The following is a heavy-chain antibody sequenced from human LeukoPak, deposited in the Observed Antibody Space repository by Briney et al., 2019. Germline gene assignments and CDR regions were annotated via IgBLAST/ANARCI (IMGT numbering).Heavy chain of an antibody. CDR3: ARVPPHDAFDI. CDR2: IYYTGST. CDR1: GGSISSGNYY. J-gene: IGHJ3*02. Sequence: PSETLSLTCTVSGGSISSGNYYWSWIRQLPGMGLEWIGYIYYTGSTYYNPSLKSRVTISVDTSKNQFSLKLSSVTAAYTAVYYCARVPPHDAFDIWGQGTMVTVSS. V-gene: IGHV4-30-4*08.